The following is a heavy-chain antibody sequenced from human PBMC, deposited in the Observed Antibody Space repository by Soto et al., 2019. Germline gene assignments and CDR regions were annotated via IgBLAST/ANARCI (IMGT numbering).Heavy chain of an antibody. J-gene: IGHJ5*02. Sequence: PSETLSLTGTVSAASISGFDWSWIRKWARKGLEWIGRIYATGTTDYNPSLKSRVTMSVDTSKKQFSLKLRSVTAADTAVYYCVRDGTKTLRDWFDPWGQGISVTVS. V-gene: IGHV4-4*07. D-gene: IGHD1-1*01. CDR3: VRDGTKTLRDWFDP. CDR2: IYATGTT. CDR1: AASISGFD.